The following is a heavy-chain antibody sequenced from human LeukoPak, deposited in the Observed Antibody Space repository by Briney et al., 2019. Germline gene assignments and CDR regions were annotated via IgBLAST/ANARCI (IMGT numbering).Heavy chain of an antibody. CDR1: GFTFSSYS. D-gene: IGHD4-17*01. Sequence: GGSLRLSCAASGFTFSSYSMNWVRQAPGKGLEWVSYISSSSNTIYHADSVKGRFTISRDNAKNSLYLQMNNLRDEDTAVYYCASSGMTTVTTFVYWGQGTLVTVSS. J-gene: IGHJ4*02. V-gene: IGHV3-48*02. CDR2: ISSSSNTI. CDR3: ASSGMTTVTTFVY.